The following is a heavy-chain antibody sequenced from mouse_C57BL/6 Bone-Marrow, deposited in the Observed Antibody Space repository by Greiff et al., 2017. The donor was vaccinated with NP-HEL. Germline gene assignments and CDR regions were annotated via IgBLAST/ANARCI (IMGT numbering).Heavy chain of an antibody. CDR1: GYSFTSYY. CDR2: IYPGSGNT. V-gene: IGHV1-66*01. Sequence: QVQLQQSGPELVKPGASVKISCKASGYSFTSYYIHWVKQRPGQGLEWIGWIYPGSGNTKYNEKFKGKATLTADTSSSTAYMQLSSLTSEDSAVYYCASMREAYFDYGGQGTTLTVSS. J-gene: IGHJ2*01. D-gene: IGHD2-3*01. CDR3: ASMREAYFDY.